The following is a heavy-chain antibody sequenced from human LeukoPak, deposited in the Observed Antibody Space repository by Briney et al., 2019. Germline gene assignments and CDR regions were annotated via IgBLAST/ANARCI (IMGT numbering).Heavy chain of an antibody. J-gene: IGHJ4*02. D-gene: IGHD2-15*01. Sequence: ASVKVSCKASGYTFTSYYMHWVRQAPGQGLEWMGIINPSGGSTSYAQKFQGRVTMTRDTSTSTVYMELSSLRSEDTAVYYCARDGDQGFCSGGSCPSYFDSWGQGTLVTVSS. CDR2: INPSGGST. V-gene: IGHV1-46*01. CDR1: GYTFTSYY. CDR3: ARDGDQGFCSGGSCPSYFDS.